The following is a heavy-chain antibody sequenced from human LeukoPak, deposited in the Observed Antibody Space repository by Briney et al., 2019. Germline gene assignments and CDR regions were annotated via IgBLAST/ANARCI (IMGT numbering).Heavy chain of an antibody. Sequence: SETLSLTCTVSGGSISSYYWSWIRQPPGKGLEWIGYIYYSGSTNYNPSLKSRVTISVDTSKNQFSLKLSSVTAADTAVYYCAKDRSLRQQQALGLVDYWGQGTLVTVSS. CDR3: AKDRSLRQQQALGLVDY. CDR2: IYYSGST. D-gene: IGHD6-13*01. J-gene: IGHJ4*02. CDR1: GGSISSYY. V-gene: IGHV4-59*01.